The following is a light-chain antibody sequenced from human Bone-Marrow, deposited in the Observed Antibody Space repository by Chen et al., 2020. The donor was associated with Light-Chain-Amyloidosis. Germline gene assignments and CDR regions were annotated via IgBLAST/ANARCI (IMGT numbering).Light chain of an antibody. V-gene: IGKV1-5*03. CDR2: KAS. CDR1: HVIGDG. CDR3: QQYTLFSFT. Sequence: DIRMTQSPSTLSASLGDRVTITCRASHVIGDGLAWFQQKRGYAPKLLISKASNLQTGVPSRFSCSGSGTEFTLSINSLQPDDFATYFCQQYTLFSFTCGQGTKLDLK. J-gene: IGKJ2*01.